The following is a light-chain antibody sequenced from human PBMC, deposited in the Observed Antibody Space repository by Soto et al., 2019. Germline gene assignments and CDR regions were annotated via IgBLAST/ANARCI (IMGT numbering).Light chain of an antibody. CDR2: EGS. J-gene: IGKJ5*01. CDR3: QQYNNWPLT. V-gene: IGKV3-11*01. Sequence: DIVLTQSPATLSLSPGQTATLSCRASQSVSSYLAWYQQKAGQAPRLLIYEGSNRATGIPTRFSGSGSGTDFTLTISGLEPEDFAVYYCQQYNNWPLTFGQGTRLEIK. CDR1: QSVSSY.